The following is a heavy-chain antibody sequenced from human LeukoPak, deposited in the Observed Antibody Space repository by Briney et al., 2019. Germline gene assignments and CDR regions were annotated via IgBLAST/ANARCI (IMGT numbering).Heavy chain of an antibody. Sequence: ASVKVSCKASGYTFTSYGISWVRQAPGQGLEWMGWISAYNGNTNYAQKLQGRVTMTTDTSTSTAYMELRSLRSDDTAVYYCARAQSEIFCSSTSCPSAWFDPWGQGTLVTVSS. V-gene: IGHV1-18*01. CDR1: GYTFTSYG. D-gene: IGHD2-2*01. J-gene: IGHJ5*02. CDR3: ARAQSEIFCSSTSCPSAWFDP. CDR2: ISAYNGNT.